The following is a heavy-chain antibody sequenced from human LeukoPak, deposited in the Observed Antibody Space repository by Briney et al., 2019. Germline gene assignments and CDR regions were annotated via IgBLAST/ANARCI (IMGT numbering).Heavy chain of an antibody. CDR2: IHPYNGNT. CDR1: GYTFTSYG. J-gene: IGHJ6*03. D-gene: IGHD6-19*01. CDR3: ARSRRGWYQLYYYYYMDV. Sequence: GASVKVSCKASGYTFTSYGISWVRQAPGQGLEWMGWIHPYNGNTKYVQRFQGGVTMTTDTSTSTAYMELRSLRSDDTAVYYCARSRRGWYQLYYYYYMDVWGKGTTVTVSS. V-gene: IGHV1-18*01.